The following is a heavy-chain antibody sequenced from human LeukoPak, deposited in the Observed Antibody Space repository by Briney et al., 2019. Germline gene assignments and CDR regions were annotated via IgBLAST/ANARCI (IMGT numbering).Heavy chain of an antibody. J-gene: IGHJ6*03. CDR3: AKDRAWAYYYYMDV. CDR2: ISGSGGST. V-gene: IGHV3-23*01. CDR1: GFTVSSNY. D-gene: IGHD3-16*01. Sequence: GGSLRLSCAASGFTVSSNYMSWVRQAPGKGLEWVSAISGSGGSTYYADSVKGRFTISRDNSKNTLYLQMNSLRAEDTAVYYCAKDRAWAYYYYMDVWGKGTTVTVSS.